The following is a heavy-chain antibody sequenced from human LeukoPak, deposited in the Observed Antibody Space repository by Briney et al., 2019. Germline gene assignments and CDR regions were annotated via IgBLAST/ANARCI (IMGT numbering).Heavy chain of an antibody. V-gene: IGHV1-69*05. Sequence: SVKVSCKASGGTFSSYAISWVRQAPGQGLEWMGGIIPIFGTANYAQKFQGRVTITTDESTSTAYMELSSLRSEDTAVYYCASTSDYYDSSGYYPIDAFDIWGQGTMVTVSP. CDR2: IIPIFGTA. D-gene: IGHD3-22*01. J-gene: IGHJ3*02. CDR3: ASTSDYYDSSGYYPIDAFDI. CDR1: GGTFSSYA.